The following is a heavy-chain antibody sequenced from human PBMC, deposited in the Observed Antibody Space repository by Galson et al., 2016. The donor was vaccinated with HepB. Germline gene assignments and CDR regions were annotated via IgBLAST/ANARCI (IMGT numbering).Heavy chain of an antibody. V-gene: IGHV2-5*02. Sequence: PALVTPTQTLTLTCTFSGFSLRTSGVGVGWIRQPPGKALEWLALIYWDDDKRYSPSLKRRLTITKDTSKNQVVLTMTNMDPADAGTYYCAPSIVPAATEFWFDPWGQGTRVTVSS. CDR3: APSIVPAATEFWFDP. J-gene: IGHJ5*02. CDR2: IYWDDDK. D-gene: IGHD2-2*01. CDR1: GFSLRTSGVG.